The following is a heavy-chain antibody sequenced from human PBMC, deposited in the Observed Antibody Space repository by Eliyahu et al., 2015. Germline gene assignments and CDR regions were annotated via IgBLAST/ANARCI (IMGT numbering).Heavy chain of an antibody. V-gene: IGHV1-69*05. J-gene: IGHJ1*01. CDR3: ARDEFRTRGLFQH. Sequence: QVQLVQSGAEVKKPGSSVKVSCKASGGTFSSYAISWVRQAPGPRPWGMGGVIPILGTANYAQKFQGRVTITTDESTSTAYMELSSLRSEDTAVYYCARDEFRTRGLFQHWGQGTLVTVSS. D-gene: IGHD3-10*01. CDR1: GGTFSSYA. CDR2: VIPILGTA.